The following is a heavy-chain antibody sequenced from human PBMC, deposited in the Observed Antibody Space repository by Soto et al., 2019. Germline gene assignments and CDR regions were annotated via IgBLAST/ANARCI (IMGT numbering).Heavy chain of an antibody. CDR3: AKDGQWLVLYLES. J-gene: IGHJ4*02. Sequence: PGGSLRLSCAASGFTFSGYWMHWVRQVPGKGLVWVSRINSDGSSRSYADSVKGRFTISRDNAKNTLHLQMNSLRAEDTAVYYCAKDGQWLVLYLESWGQVTQVTASS. CDR1: GFTFSGYW. CDR2: INSDGSSR. D-gene: IGHD6-19*01. V-gene: IGHV3-74*01.